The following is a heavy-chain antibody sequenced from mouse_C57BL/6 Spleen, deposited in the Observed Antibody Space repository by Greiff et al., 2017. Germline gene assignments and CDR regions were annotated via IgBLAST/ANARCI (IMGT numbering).Heavy chain of an antibody. D-gene: IGHD3-2*02. CDR1: GYTFTSYW. J-gene: IGHJ2*01. V-gene: IGHV1-59*01. CDR3: ARSLDSSGY. Sequence: VQLQQPGAELVRPGTSVKLSCKASGYTFTSYWMHWVKQRPGQGLEWIGVIDPSDSYTNYNQKFKGKATLTVDTSSSTAYMQLSSLTSEDSAVYYCARSLDSSGYGGQGTTLTVSS. CDR2: IDPSDSYT.